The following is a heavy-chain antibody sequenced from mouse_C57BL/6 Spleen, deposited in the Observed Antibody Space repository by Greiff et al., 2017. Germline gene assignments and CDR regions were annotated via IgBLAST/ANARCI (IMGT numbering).Heavy chain of an antibody. CDR1: GYTFTSYW. J-gene: IGHJ1*03. Sequence: QVQLQQPGAELVKPGASVKMSCKASGYTFTSYWITWVKQRPGQGLEWIGDIYPGSGSTNYNEKFKSKATLTVDPSSSTAYMQLSSLTSEDSAVYYCARGGIAYYYGSSYKGYFDVWGTGTTVTVSS. D-gene: IGHD1-1*01. CDR3: ARGGIAYYYGSSYKGYFDV. V-gene: IGHV1-55*01. CDR2: IYPGSGST.